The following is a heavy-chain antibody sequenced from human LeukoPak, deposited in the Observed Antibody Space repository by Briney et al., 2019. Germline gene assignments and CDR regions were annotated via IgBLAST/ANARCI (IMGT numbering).Heavy chain of an antibody. CDR1: GDRVSSNSAA. D-gene: IGHD5-18*01. CDR2: TYYRSKWYN. V-gene: IGHV6-1*01. CDR3: ARGGYNQFGS. Sequence: SQTLSLTCAISGDRVSSNSAAWNWIRQSPSRGLGWLGRTYYRSKWYNEYAVSVKSRITINADISKNQFSLQLNSVTPEDTAVYYCARGGYNQFGSWGQGTLVTVSS. J-gene: IGHJ4*02.